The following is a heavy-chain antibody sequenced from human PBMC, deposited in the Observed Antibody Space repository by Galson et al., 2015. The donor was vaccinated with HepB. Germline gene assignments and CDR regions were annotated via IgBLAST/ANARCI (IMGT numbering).Heavy chain of an antibody. Sequence: SLRLSCAASGFTFSSYAMHWVRQAPGKGLEWVAFISFDGSNKYYADSVKGRFTISRDNSKNTLSLQMNSLRAEDTAVYYCARDRRYGSGEFDYWGQGTLVTVSS. V-gene: IGHV3-30*04. J-gene: IGHJ4*02. CDR3: ARDRRYGSGEFDY. CDR2: ISFDGSNK. D-gene: IGHD3-10*01. CDR1: GFTFSSYA.